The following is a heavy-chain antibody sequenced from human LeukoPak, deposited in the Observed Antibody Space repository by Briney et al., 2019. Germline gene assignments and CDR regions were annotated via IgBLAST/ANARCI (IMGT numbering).Heavy chain of an antibody. CDR3: ASQGSIAAASYYYYYMDV. CDR2: ISSSSSYI. CDR1: GFTFSSYS. D-gene: IGHD6-13*01. V-gene: IGHV3-21*01. Sequence: PGGSLRLSCAASGFTFSSYSMNWVRQAPGKGLEWVSSISSSSSYIYYADSVKGRFTISRDNAKNTLYLQMNSLRAEDTAVYYCASQGSIAAASYYYYYMDVWGKGTTVTVSS. J-gene: IGHJ6*03.